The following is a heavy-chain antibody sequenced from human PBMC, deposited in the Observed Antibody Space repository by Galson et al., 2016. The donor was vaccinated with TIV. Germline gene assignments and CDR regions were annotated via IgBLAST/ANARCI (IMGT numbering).Heavy chain of an antibody. CDR1: GFTFSNYN. D-gene: IGHD6-13*01. Sequence: SLRLSCAASGFTFSNYNMNWVRQAPGKGLEWVSYISTASITIHYADSVKGRFTISRDNAKNILYLQLNSLRVEDTAVYYCSRGVGRAIAAAGFRWLDPWGQGTQVIVSS. V-gene: IGHV3-48*04. CDR2: ISTASITI. J-gene: IGHJ5*02. CDR3: SRGVGRAIAAAGFRWLDP.